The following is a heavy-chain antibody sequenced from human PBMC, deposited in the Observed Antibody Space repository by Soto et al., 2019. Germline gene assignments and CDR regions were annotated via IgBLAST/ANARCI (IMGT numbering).Heavy chain of an antibody. CDR1: GGTFSSYA. V-gene: IGHV1-3*01. CDR3: ARDRPEDYDFWSGYYHGLYYYGMDV. J-gene: IGHJ6*02. D-gene: IGHD3-3*01. Sequence: ASVKVSCKASGGTFSSYAMHWVRQAPGQRLEWMGWINAGNGNTKYSQKFQGRVTITRDTSASTAYMELSSLRSEDTAVYYCARDRPEDYDFWSGYYHGLYYYGMDVWGQGTTVTVSS. CDR2: INAGNGNT.